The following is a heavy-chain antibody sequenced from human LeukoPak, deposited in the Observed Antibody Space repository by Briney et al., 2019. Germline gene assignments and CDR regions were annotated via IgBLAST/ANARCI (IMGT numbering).Heavy chain of an antibody. CDR1: GYSFTDYW. J-gene: IGHJ3*02. CDR2: IYPGDSDT. D-gene: IGHD3-22*01. V-gene: IGHV5-51*01. CDR3: ARENYYDPSGDAFDI. Sequence: GESLKISCKGSGYSFTDYWIGWVRQKPGKGLEWMGVIYPGDSDTRYSPSFQGQVTFSADKSTSTAYLQWSSLKASDTAMYYCARENYYDPSGDAFDIWGLGTMVTVSS.